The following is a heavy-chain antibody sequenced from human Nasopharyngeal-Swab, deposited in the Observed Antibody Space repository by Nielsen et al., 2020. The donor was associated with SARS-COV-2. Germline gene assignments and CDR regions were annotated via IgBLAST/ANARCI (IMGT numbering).Heavy chain of an antibody. J-gene: IGHJ6*04. V-gene: IGHV4-39*01. CDR3: ARPILGAGDG. D-gene: IGHD3-16*01. CDR2: IYYSGSN. Sequence: WIRQPPGKGLEWVGSIYYSGSNYYNPSLKSRVTISVDTSKNKFSLKLISVTAADTAVYYCARPILGAGDGWGKGTTVTVSS.